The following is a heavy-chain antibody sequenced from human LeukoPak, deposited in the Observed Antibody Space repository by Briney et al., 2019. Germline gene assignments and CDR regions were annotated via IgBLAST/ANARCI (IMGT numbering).Heavy chain of an antibody. CDR1: GGSISSYY. Sequence: SETLSLTCTVSGGSISSYYWSWIRQPPGKGLEWIGYIYYSGSTNYNPSLKSRVTMSVDTSKNQFSLKLSSVTAADTAVYYCARGGGTIFGVVTSRGNYGMDVWGQGTTVTVSS. CDR2: IYYSGST. V-gene: IGHV4-59*12. CDR3: ARGGGTIFGVVTSRGNYGMDV. D-gene: IGHD3-3*01. J-gene: IGHJ6*02.